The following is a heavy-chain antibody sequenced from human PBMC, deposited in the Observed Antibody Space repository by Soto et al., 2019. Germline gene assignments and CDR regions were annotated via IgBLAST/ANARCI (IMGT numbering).Heavy chain of an antibody. CDR1: GFTVSSNY. CDR3: ARDVLAAHPIKYYYYGMDV. J-gene: IGHJ6*02. V-gene: IGHV3-53*02. Sequence: EVQLVETGGGLIQPGGSLRLSCAASGFTVSSNYMSWVRQAPGKGLEWVSVIYSGGSTYYADSVKGRFTISRDNSKNTLYLQMNSLRAEDTAVYYCARDVLAAHPIKYYYYGMDVWGHGTTVTVSS. D-gene: IGHD6-6*01. CDR2: IYSGGST.